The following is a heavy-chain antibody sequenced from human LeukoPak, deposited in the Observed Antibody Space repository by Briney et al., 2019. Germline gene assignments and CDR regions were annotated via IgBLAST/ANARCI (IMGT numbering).Heavy chain of an antibody. CDR1: GGSISSYS. J-gene: IGHJ4*02. D-gene: IGHD5-12*01. V-gene: IGHV4-4*07. CDR2: IYTSGTT. Sequence: SETLSLTCTVSGGSISSYSWSWIRQPAGKGLEWIGRIYTSGTTNYNPSLKSRVTMSVDTSKNQFSLKLNSVTAADTAVYYCARHPKSGYSGYESDYWGQGTLVTVSS. CDR3: ARHPKSGYSGYESDY.